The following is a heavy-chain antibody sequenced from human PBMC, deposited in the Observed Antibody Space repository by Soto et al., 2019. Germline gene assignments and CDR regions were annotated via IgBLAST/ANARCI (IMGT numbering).Heavy chain of an antibody. CDR2: IKQDGSKQ. Sequence: GGSLRLSCAASGFTFSNYGMSWVRQAPGKGLEWVANIKQDGSKQFYVDSVKGRFTISRDNAKNSLYLQMNSLRAEDTAVYYCAREAVWGQGTTVTVSS. V-gene: IGHV3-7*05. CDR3: AREAV. CDR1: GFTFSNYG. J-gene: IGHJ6*02.